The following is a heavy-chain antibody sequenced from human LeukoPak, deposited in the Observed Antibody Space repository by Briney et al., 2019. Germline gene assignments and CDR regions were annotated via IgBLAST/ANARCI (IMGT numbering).Heavy chain of an antibody. D-gene: IGHD3-10*01. V-gene: IGHV3-9*01. CDR3: AKAYYYGSGSQTYYFDY. J-gene: IGHJ4*02. CDR1: GFTFDDYA. CDR2: ISWNSGSI. Sequence: PGGSLRLSCAASGFTFDDYAMHWVRQAPGKGLEWVSGISWNSGSIGYADSVKGRFTISRDNAKNSLYLQMNSLRAEDTALYYCAKAYYYGSGSQTYYFDYWGQGTLVTVSS.